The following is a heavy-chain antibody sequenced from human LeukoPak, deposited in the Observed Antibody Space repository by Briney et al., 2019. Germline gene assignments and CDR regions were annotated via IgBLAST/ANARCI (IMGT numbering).Heavy chain of an antibody. CDR3: AKVGKSDRNNFFTTKEKQLDY. J-gene: IGHJ4*02. D-gene: IGHD1/OR15-1a*01. CDR2: ISTSSSYI. Sequence: GGSLRLSCAASGFTFSSYEMNWVRQAPGKGLEWVSSISTSSSYINYADSVKGRFTISRDNAKNSLYLQMNSLRAEDTAVYYCAKVGKSDRNNFFTTKEKQLDYWGQGTLLTVSS. CDR1: GFTFSSYE. V-gene: IGHV3-21*01.